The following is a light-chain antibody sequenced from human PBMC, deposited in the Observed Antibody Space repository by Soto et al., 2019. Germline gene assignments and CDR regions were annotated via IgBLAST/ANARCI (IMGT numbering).Light chain of an antibody. Sequence: EIVMTQSPATLSVSPGERVTLSCRASQSVRNNLAWYQQKPGQVPRVLIYGASNRAIGIPDRFSGSGSGTEYTLTISSLQSEDFAVYYCRYYNNLGGFGGGTKVEIK. CDR1: QSVRNN. CDR3: RYYNNLGG. CDR2: GAS. J-gene: IGKJ4*01. V-gene: IGKV3-15*01.